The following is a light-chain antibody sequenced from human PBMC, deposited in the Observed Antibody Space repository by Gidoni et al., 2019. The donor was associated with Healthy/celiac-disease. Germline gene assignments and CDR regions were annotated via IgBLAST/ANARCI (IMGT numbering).Light chain of an antibody. CDR1: QSISSR. Sequence: PCTLSASEGERATIPCRASQSISSRLAWYQQKPGKAPKLLIYDASSLESGVPSRFSGSGSGTEFTLTISSLQPDDFATYYCQQYNSYSGTFGQGTKVEIK. J-gene: IGKJ1*01. CDR3: QQYNSYSGT. V-gene: IGKV1-5*01. CDR2: DAS.